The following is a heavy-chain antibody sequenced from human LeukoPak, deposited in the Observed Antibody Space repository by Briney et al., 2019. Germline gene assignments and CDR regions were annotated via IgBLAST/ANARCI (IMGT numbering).Heavy chain of an antibody. CDR3: ARVASVPAATFDY. D-gene: IGHD2-2*01. V-gene: IGHV4-61*02. Sequence: SETLSLTCTVSGGSISSGSYYWSWIRQPAGKGLEWIGRIYTSGSTNYNPSLKSRVTISVDTSKNQFSLKLSSVTATDTAAYYCARVASVPAATFDYWGQGTLVTVSS. CDR1: GGSISSGSYY. J-gene: IGHJ4*02. CDR2: IYTSGST.